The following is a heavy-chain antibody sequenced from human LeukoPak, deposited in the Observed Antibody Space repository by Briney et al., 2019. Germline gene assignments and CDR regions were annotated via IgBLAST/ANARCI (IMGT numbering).Heavy chain of an antibody. CDR1: GYSFTSYW. CDR3: ARHGWVGATLPHLDY. Sequence: GESLKISCKGSGYSFTSYWIGWVRQMPGKGLEWMGIIYPGDSDTRYSPSFQGQVTISADKSISTAYLQWSSLKASDTAMYYCARHGWVGATLPHLDYWGQGTLVTVSS. CDR2: IYPGDSDT. D-gene: IGHD1-26*01. V-gene: IGHV5-51*01. J-gene: IGHJ4*02.